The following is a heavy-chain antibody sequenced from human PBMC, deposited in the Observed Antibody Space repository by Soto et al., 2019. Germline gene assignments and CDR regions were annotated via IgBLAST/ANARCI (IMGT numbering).Heavy chain of an antibody. CDR2: MNPNSGNT. V-gene: IGHV1-8*01. D-gene: IGHD3-3*01. Sequence: ASVKVSCKASGYTFTSYDINWVRQATGQGLEWMGWMNPNSGNTGYAQKFQGRVTMTRNTPISTAYMELSSLRSEDTAVYYCARGRYYDFWSGYYGPYYYGMDVWGQGTTVTVSS. J-gene: IGHJ6*02. CDR1: GYTFTSYD. CDR3: ARGRYYDFWSGYYGPYYYGMDV.